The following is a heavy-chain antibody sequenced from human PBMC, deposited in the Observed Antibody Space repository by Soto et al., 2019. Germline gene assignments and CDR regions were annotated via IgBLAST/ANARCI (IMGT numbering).Heavy chain of an antibody. CDR1: GYSFTSYW. J-gene: IGHJ4*02. V-gene: IGHV5-51*01. CDR3: ARIKPTPTFGGPTGIAFDY. Sequence: PGESLKISCKGSGYSFTSYWIGWVRQMPGKGLEWMGIIYPGDSDTRYSPSFQGQVTISADKSIGTAYLQWSSLKASDTAMYYCARIKPTPTFGGPTGIAFDYWGQGTLVTVSS. D-gene: IGHD3-16*01. CDR2: IYPGDSDT.